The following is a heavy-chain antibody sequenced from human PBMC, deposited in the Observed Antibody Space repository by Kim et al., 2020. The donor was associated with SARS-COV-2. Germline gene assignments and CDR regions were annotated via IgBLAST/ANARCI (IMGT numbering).Heavy chain of an antibody. J-gene: IGHJ4*02. CDR3: ARGDTSGYYYYDY. V-gene: IGHV3-33*01. D-gene: IGHD3-22*01. Sequence: YADSVKGRLTISRDNAKNTLYLQMNSLRAEDAAVYYCARGDTSGYYYYDYWGQGTLVTVSS.